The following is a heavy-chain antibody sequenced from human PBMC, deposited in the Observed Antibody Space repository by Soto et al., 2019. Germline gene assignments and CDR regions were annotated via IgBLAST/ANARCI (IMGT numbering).Heavy chain of an antibody. D-gene: IGHD1-26*01. J-gene: IGHJ4*02. CDR2: INAGNGNT. Sequence: QVQLVQSGAEEKKPGASVKVSCKASGYTFTSYAMHWVRQAPGQRLEWMGWINAGNGNTKYSQKFQGRVTITRETSASTACMEVSSLRSDDTAVYSCARGIGPYYFDTWGKGTLATVSS. CDR3: ARGIGPYYFDT. CDR1: GYTFTSYA. V-gene: IGHV1-3*05.